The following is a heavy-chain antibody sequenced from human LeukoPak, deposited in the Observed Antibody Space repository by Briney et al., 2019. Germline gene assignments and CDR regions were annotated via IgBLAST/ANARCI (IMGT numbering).Heavy chain of an antibody. CDR2: INSDGSSK. D-gene: IGHD3-9*01. Sequence: GGSLRLSCAASGFTFSSYWMHWVRQAPGKGLVWVSRINSDGSSKNYADSVKGRFTISRDNAKNTLYLQMSSLRAEDTAVYYCARVYIDISTSPDYWGQGTLVTVSS. CDR1: GFTFSSYW. J-gene: IGHJ4*02. CDR3: ARVYIDISTSPDY. V-gene: IGHV3-74*01.